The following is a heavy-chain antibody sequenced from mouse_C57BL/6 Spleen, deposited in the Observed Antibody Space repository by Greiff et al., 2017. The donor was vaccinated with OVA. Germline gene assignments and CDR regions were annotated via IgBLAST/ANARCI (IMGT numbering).Heavy chain of an antibody. CDR1: GYSITSGYY. J-gene: IGHJ3*01. Sequence: DVKLQESGPGLVKPSQSLSLTCSVTGYSITSGYYWNWIRQFPGNKLEWMGYISYDGSNNYNPSLKNRISITRDTSKNQFFLKLNSVTTEDTATYYGARLYDYDAWFAYWGQGTLVTVSA. D-gene: IGHD2-4*01. CDR3: ARLYDYDAWFAY. V-gene: IGHV3-6*01. CDR2: ISYDGSN.